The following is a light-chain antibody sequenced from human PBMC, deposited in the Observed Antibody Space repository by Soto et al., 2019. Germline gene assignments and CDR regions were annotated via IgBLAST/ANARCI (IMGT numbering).Light chain of an antibody. CDR1: QSVGSD. Sequence: ERVLMQSPATLSVSPGERAILSCRASQSVGSDLAWYQQKPGQAPRLLIYRASTRATDTPDRFSGSGSGTEFTLTISSLQSEDIAVYSCQQYNNWPITFGQGTRLEIK. CDR2: RAS. J-gene: IGKJ5*01. CDR3: QQYNNWPIT. V-gene: IGKV3-15*01.